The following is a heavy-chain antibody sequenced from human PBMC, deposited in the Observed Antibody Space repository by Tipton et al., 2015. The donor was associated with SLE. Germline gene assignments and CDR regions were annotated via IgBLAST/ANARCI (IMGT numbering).Heavy chain of an antibody. D-gene: IGHD3-3*02. V-gene: IGHV4-39*07. CDR3: ARGPPFMEWERNWFDP. Sequence: TLSLTCTVSGGSISGATYYWGWIRQPPGKGLEWIGSIFYTGTTYYNPSLQSRVTISVDRSKNQFSLKLTSVTAADTAVYYCARGPPFMEWERNWFDPWGQGTQVTVSS. CDR1: GGSISGATYY. J-gene: IGHJ5*02. CDR2: IFYTGTT.